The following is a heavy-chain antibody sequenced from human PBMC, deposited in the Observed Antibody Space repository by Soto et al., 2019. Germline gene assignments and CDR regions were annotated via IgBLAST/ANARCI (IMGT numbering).Heavy chain of an antibody. CDR1: AGCLSSYY. CDR3: AIHSNRNHGLYYIHY. CDR2: VYYSGST. D-gene: IGHD3-10*02. Sequence: PSETLALTCTVSAGCLSSYYWSWIRQSPGKGLEWIGYVYYSGSTKYRPSLKSRVTISVYTSKNQFSLKVSSVTAADTVVYYCAIHSNRNHGLYYIHYWGLGVLVTVSS. V-gene: IGHV4-59*08. J-gene: IGHJ4*02.